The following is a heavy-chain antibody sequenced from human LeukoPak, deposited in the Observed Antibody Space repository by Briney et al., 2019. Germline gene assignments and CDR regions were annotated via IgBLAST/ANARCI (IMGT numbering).Heavy chain of an antibody. CDR2: VSGSGGST. Sequence: GGSLRLSCAASGFTFGTSAMSWVRQAPGKGLEWVASVSGSGGSTYYADSVKGRFTISRDNSKNTLYLQMNSLRAEDTAVYYCAKDCAYGAHAFDYWGQGSLATVSS. D-gene: IGHD4/OR15-4a*01. CDR1: GFTFGTSA. V-gene: IGHV3-23*01. J-gene: IGHJ4*02. CDR3: AKDCAYGAHAFDY.